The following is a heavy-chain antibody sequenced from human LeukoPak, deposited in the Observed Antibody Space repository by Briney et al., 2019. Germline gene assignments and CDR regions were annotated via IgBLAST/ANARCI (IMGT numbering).Heavy chain of an antibody. CDR3: ASGGEYYDFWSGYYYDAFDI. V-gene: IGHV3-23*01. Sequence: GGSLRLSCAASGFTFSSYAMSWVRQAPGKGLEWASAISGSGGSTYYADSVKGRFTISRDNSKNTLYLQMNSLRAEDTAVYYCASGGEYYDFWSGYYYDAFDIWGQGTMVTVSS. D-gene: IGHD3-3*01. CDR2: ISGSGGST. J-gene: IGHJ3*02. CDR1: GFTFSSYA.